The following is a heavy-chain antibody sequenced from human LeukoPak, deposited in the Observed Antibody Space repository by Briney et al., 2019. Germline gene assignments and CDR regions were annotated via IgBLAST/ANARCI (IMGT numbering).Heavy chain of an antibody. D-gene: IGHD2-15*01. CDR1: GFTFSRYA. V-gene: IGHV3-23*01. CDR2: ISGSGGST. CDR3: AKAWVAVSDAFDI. J-gene: IGHJ3*02. Sequence: GGSLRLSCAASGFTFSRYAMSWVRQAPGKGLEWVSAISGSGGSTYYADSVKGRFTISRDNSKNTLYLQMNSLRAEDTAVYYCAKAWVAVSDAFDIWGQGAMVTVSS.